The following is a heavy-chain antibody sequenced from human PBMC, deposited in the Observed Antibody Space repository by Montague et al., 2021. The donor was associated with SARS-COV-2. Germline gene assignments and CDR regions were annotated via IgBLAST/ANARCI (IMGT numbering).Heavy chain of an antibody. CDR3: ARHGGNDAFDI. CDR1: GGSIGAYY. J-gene: IGHJ3*02. Sequence: SETLSLTCTASGGSIGAYYWSWIRQPPGKGLEWIGYIDNSGSTNHNPSLESRVTMSVYTSKNQFSLKLNSVTAADTAVYYCARHGGNDAFDIWGRGTMVTVSS. CDR2: IDNSGST. V-gene: IGHV4-59*01. D-gene: IGHD4-23*01.